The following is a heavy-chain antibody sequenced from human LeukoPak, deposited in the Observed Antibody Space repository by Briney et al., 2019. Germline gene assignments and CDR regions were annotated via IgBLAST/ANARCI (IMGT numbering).Heavy chain of an antibody. CDR1: GFRTIDYV. J-gene: IGHJ4*02. V-gene: IGHV3-48*02. CDR3: AKDTGRNWNDGIRFDY. CDR2: IDTSSSRI. D-gene: IGHD1-20*01. Sequence: GGSLRLSCAASGFRTIDYVMNWVRQAPGKGLEWVSYIDTSSSRIHYADSVKGRFTISRDDAKNSLYLQMNSLRDEDTAVYYCAKDTGRNWNDGIRFDYWGQGTLVTVSS.